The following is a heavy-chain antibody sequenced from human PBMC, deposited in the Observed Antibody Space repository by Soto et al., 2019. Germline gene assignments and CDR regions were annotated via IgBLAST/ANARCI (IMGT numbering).Heavy chain of an antibody. Sequence: ASVKVSCKASGYTFTTFDINWVRQATGQGLEWMGWMSPNTGNTGYAQKFQGRVTMTTNTSITTAYMELSSLTSEDTAVYFCARGRKDYYESPGYLVDDWGQGTLVTVSS. D-gene: IGHD3-22*01. J-gene: IGHJ4*02. CDR3: ARGRKDYYESPGYLVDD. V-gene: IGHV1-8*01. CDR2: MSPNTGNT. CDR1: GYTFTTFD.